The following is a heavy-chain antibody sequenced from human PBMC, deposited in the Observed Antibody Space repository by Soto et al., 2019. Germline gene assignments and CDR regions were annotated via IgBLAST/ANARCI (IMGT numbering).Heavy chain of an antibody. CDR3: ATGFLH. CDR1: GGSVNSGGYS. J-gene: IGHJ4*02. CDR2: ISPSGSP. V-gene: IGHV4-30-2*01. Sequence: SETLSLTCSVSGGSVNSGGYSWSWIRQPPGKGLEWIGFISPSGSPAYKPSLKSRVTISVDRSKNQISLQLPSVTAADTAVYYCATGFLHWGPGTLVSV.